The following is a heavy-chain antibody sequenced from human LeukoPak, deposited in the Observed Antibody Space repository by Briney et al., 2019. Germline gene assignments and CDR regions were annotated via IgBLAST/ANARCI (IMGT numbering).Heavy chain of an antibody. Sequence: GESLKISCKGSGYSFTSYWIGWVRQMPGKGLEWMGIIYPGDSATRYSPSFQGLVTLSVDKSISTAYLQWSTLKASYTAMYYCARHAHLGAQADYWGQGTRVTVS. CDR3: ARHAHLGAQADY. J-gene: IGHJ4*02. CDR1: GYSFTSYW. V-gene: IGHV5-51*01. CDR2: IYPGDSAT. D-gene: IGHD3-3*02.